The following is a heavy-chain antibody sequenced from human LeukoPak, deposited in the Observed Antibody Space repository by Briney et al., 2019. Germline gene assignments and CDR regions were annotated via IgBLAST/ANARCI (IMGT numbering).Heavy chain of an antibody. CDR1: GFTFSNYA. V-gene: IGHV3-23*01. CDR3: AATAGRRITMVRGAFFDP. Sequence: HPGGSLRLSCAASGFTFSNYAMSWVRQAPGKGLEWVSAISGSGATTYYADSVKGRFTISRDNSKNTLYLQMNSLRAEDTAVYYCAATAGRRITMVRGAFFDPWGQGTLVTVSS. CDR2: ISGSGATT. D-gene: IGHD3-10*01. J-gene: IGHJ5*02.